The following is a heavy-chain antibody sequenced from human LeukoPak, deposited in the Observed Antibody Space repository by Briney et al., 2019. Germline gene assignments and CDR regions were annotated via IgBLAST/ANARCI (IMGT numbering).Heavy chain of an antibody. CDR2: ISGSGGGT. CDR1: GFTFSSYT. D-gene: IGHD6-13*01. Sequence: GGSLRLSCAASGFTFSSYTMSWVRQAPEKGLEWVSTISGSGGGTYYADSVKGRFTISRDDSKNTLYLQMNSLRAEDTAVYYCARVPGYSSRWYYFDYWGQGTLVTVSS. CDR3: ARVPGYSSRWYYFDY. J-gene: IGHJ4*02. V-gene: IGHV3-23*01.